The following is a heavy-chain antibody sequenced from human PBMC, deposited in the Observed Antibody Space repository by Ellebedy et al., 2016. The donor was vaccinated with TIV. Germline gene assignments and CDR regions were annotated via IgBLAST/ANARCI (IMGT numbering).Heavy chain of an antibody. J-gene: IGHJ4*02. V-gene: IGHV3-23*01. Sequence: PGGSLRLSCAASGFTFSNYAMAWVRQAPGKGLEWVSAIGPRSDYKFYADSVKGRITISRDNSENTLFLQMHSLRGEDTAVYYCASAPNQDFYDYWGQGTLVTVSS. CDR2: IGPRSDYK. CDR3: ASAPNQDFYDY. CDR1: GFTFSNYA.